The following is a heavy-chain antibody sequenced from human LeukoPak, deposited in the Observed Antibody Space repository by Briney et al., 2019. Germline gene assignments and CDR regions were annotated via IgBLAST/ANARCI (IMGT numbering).Heavy chain of an antibody. CDR3: AGHGGSYSFDI. Sequence: GGSLRLSCAASGFTFSDYYMSWIRQAPGKGLEWVSYIISSGSTIYYGDSVKGRFTISRDNAKNSLYLQMNSLRAEDTAVYYCAGHGGSYSFDIWGQGTMVTVSS. CDR1: GFTFSDYY. J-gene: IGHJ3*02. CDR2: IISSGSTI. D-gene: IGHD3-10*01. V-gene: IGHV3-11*04.